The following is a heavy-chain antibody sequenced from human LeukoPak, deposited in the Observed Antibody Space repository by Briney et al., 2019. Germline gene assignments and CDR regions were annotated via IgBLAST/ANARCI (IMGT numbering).Heavy chain of an antibody. V-gene: IGHV3-23*01. CDR2: ISANGDTK. CDR1: GFTFNYYA. Sequence: GGSLRLSCAASGFTFNYYAMTWVRQAPGKGLEWVSTISANGDTKYYADSVKGRFTISRDDSNNALYLQMHSLRAEDTALYYCASGPPFLKYFEYWGQGTLVTVSS. J-gene: IGHJ4*02. CDR3: ASGPPFLKYFEY. D-gene: IGHD3-3*01.